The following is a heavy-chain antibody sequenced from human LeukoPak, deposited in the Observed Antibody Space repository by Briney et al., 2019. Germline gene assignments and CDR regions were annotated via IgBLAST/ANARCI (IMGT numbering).Heavy chain of an antibody. D-gene: IGHD3-10*01. CDR2: ISSSGSTI. Sequence: PGGSLRLSCAASGFTFSDYYMSWIRQAPGKGLEWVSYISSSGSTIHYADSVKGRFTISRDNAKNSLYLQMNSLRAEDTAVYYCARDPGLTMVRGVIGILAFDIWGQGTMVTVSS. J-gene: IGHJ3*02. CDR1: GFTFSDYY. CDR3: ARDPGLTMVRGVIGILAFDI. V-gene: IGHV3-11*01.